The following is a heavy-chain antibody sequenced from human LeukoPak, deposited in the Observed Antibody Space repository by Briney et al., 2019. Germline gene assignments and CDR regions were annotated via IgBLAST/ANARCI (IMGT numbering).Heavy chain of an antibody. Sequence: PSATLSLTCSVSGGSISSGGYYWSWIRQHPGKGLEWIGNIYYSGTSFYNPSLTSRVTISVDTSKNQFSLKLTSVNDADTAVYYCARIERSSYSLGFDYWGQGTLVTVCS. CDR2: IYYSGTS. CDR1: GGSISSGGYY. J-gene: IGHJ4*02. CDR3: ARIERSSYSLGFDY. D-gene: IGHD6-6*01. V-gene: IGHV4-31*03.